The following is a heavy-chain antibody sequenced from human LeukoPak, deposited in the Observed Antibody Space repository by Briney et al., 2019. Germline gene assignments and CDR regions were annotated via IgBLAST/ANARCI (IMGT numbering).Heavy chain of an antibody. CDR3: ARPYYYDSSGYGPLDY. V-gene: IGHV5-51*01. D-gene: IGHD3-22*01. J-gene: IGHJ4*02. CDR2: IYPGDSDT. Sequence: GESLKISCKGSGYSFTSYWIGWVRQMPRKGLEWMGIIYPGDSDTRYSPSFQGQVTISADKSISTAYLQWSSLKASDTAMYYCARPYYYDSSGYGPLDYWGQGTLVTVSS. CDR1: GYSFTSYW.